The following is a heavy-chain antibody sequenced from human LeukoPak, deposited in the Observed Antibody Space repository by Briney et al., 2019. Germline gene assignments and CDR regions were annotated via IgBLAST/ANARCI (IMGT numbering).Heavy chain of an antibody. CDR2: ISTRGET. CDR1: GFTFDNSA. J-gene: IGHJ3*01. Sequence: GGSLRLSCAGSGFTFDNSALSWVRQAPGKGLEWVSAISTRGETNYADSVRGRITISRDNFKRTVFLQLNSLRADDTAIYYCARHRLIAFDAFDVWGRGTMVTVS. V-gene: IGHV3-23*01. D-gene: IGHD2-8*01. CDR3: ARHRLIAFDAFDV.